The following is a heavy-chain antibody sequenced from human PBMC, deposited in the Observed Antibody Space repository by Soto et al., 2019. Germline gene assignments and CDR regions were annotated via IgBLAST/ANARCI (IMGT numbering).Heavy chain of an antibody. CDR2: IYYSGST. V-gene: IGHV4-59*01. D-gene: IGHD6-19*01. CDR3: ARGGSGWYSGPKYNWFDP. J-gene: IGHJ5*02. CDR1: GGSISSYY. Sequence: SETLSLTCTVSGGSISSYYWSWIRQPPGKGLEWIGYIYYSGSTNYNPSLKSRVTISVDTSKNQFSLKLSSVTAADTAVYYCARGGSGWYSGPKYNWFDPWGQGNLVTVSS.